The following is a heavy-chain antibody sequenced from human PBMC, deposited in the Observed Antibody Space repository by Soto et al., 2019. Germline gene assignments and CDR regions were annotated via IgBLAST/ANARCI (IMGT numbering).Heavy chain of an antibody. Sequence: QIPLVQSGAEWRKPGASVKVSCKASGYSFSFYGINWVRQAPGQGLEWMGWINPSDGNRNFAQKFEDRVTMTTATSTNPVVMERRSLKSDDTAIYYCASDRLSCYDSSGFYSWGQGTMVTVSS. J-gene: IGHJ4*02. CDR1: GYSFSFYG. V-gene: IGHV1-18*01. D-gene: IGHD3-22*01. CDR2: INPSDGNR. CDR3: ASDRLSCYDSSGFYS.